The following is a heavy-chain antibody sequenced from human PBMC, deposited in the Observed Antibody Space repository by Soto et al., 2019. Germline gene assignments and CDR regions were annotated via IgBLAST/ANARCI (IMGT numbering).Heavy chain of an antibody. CDR1: GGSISSSSYY. V-gene: IGHV4-39*01. D-gene: IGHD3-10*01. CDR3: ATSLGTDYYGSESPPGFNWCDP. Sequence: TSETLSLTCTVSGGSISSSSYYWGWIRQPPGKGLEWIGSIYYSGSTYYNPSLKSRVTISVDTSKNQFSLKLSSVTAADTAVYYCATSLGTDYYGSESPPGFNWCDPWGQGTLVTVSS. J-gene: IGHJ5*02. CDR2: IYYSGST.